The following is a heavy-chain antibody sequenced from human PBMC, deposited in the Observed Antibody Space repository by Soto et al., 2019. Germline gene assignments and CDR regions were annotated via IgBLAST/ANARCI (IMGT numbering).Heavy chain of an antibody. CDR1: GYTFTGYY. D-gene: IGHD2-2*01. Sequence: ASVKVSCKASGYTFTGYYMHWVRQAPGQGLEWMGWINPNSGGTNYAQKFQGRVTMTRDTSISTAYMELSRLRSDDTAVYYCARVERESYQLLHSGYYYYYGMDVWGQGTTVTVSS. V-gene: IGHV1-2*02. J-gene: IGHJ6*02. CDR3: ARVERESYQLLHSGYYYYYGMDV. CDR2: INPNSGGT.